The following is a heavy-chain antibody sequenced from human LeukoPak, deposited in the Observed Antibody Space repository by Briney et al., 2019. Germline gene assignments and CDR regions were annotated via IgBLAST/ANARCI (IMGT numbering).Heavy chain of an antibody. Sequence: SETLSLTCTVSGGSISNYNWSWCRHPPGKGLEWIGYIYYSGSTNYNPSLKSRVTISVDTPKNQFSLKLNSVTAADTAVYYCARDRGVRGYSWFDPWGQGTLVTVSS. CDR3: ARDRGVRGYSWFDP. CDR1: GGSISNYN. J-gene: IGHJ5*02. CDR2: IYYSGST. D-gene: IGHD3-10*01. V-gene: IGHV4-59*01.